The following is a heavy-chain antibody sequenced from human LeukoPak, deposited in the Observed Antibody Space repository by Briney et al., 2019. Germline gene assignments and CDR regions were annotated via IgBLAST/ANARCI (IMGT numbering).Heavy chain of an antibody. D-gene: IGHD5-12*01. CDR2: INSDGSST. V-gene: IGHV3-74*01. CDR1: GFTFSSYW. CDR3: AGDPGYSGYGGLDY. Sequence: GGSLRLSCAASGFTFSSYWMHWVRQAPGKGLVWVSRINSDGSSTSYADSVKGRFTISRDNAKNTLYLQMNSLRAEDTAVYYCAGDPGYSGYGGLDYWGRGTLVTVSS. J-gene: IGHJ4*02.